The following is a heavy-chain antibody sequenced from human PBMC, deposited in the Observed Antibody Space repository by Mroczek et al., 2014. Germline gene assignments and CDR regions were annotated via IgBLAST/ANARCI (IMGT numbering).Heavy chain of an antibody. CDR3: ARGRGGSSVNWFDP. D-gene: IGHD2-15*01. J-gene: IGHJ5*02. CDR2: FYTSGNT. Sequence: QVQLQESGPGLVKPSQTLSLTCTVSGDSISSGGYSWNWIRQPAGKGLEWIGRFYTSGNTNYNPSLKSRVTMSVDTSKNQFSPKLTSVTAADTAVYFCARGRGGSSVNWFDPWGQGTLATVSS. V-gene: IGHV4-61*02. CDR1: GDSISSGGYS.